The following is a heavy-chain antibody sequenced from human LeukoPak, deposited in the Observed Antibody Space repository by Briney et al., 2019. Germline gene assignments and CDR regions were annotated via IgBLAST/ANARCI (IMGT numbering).Heavy chain of an antibody. D-gene: IGHD3-9*01. V-gene: IGHV4-39*01. CDR3: ARPTTHSYYDILTGYYRGAFDI. Sequence: SETLSLTCTVSGGSISSSSYYWGWIRQPPGKGLEWIGSIYYSGSTYYNPSLKSRVTISVDTSKNQFSLKLSSVTAADTAVYYCARPTTHSYYDILTGYYRGAFDIWGQGTIVTVSS. CDR1: GGSISSSSYY. J-gene: IGHJ3*02. CDR2: IYYSGST.